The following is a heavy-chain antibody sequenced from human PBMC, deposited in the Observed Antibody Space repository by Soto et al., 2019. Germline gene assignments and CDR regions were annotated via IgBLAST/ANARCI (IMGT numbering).Heavy chain of an antibody. CDR1: GFTVSSYA. J-gene: IGHJ4*02. Sequence: QVQLVASGGGVVQPGRSLRLSCAASGFTVSSYAMHWVRQAPGKGLEWVAVISYDGSNKYYADSVKGRFTISRDNSKNTLYLQMNSMRAEDTAVYYCARTRTVGATGVFDYWGQGTLVTVSS. CDR3: ARTRTVGATGVFDY. V-gene: IGHV3-30-3*01. D-gene: IGHD1-26*01. CDR2: ISYDGSNK.